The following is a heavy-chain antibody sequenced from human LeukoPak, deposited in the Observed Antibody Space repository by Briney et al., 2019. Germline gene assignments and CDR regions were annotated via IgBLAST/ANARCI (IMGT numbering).Heavy chain of an antibody. CDR3: APSVVPATPFDY. J-gene: IGHJ4*02. V-gene: IGHV3-72*01. Sequence: GRSLRLSCAASGFTFSSYGMHWVRQAPGKGLEWVGRSRNKANSYTTEYAASVEGRFTISRDDSKTSMFLHMNSLKTEDTAMYYCAPSVVPATPFDYWGQGTLVTVSS. CDR1: GFTFSSYG. D-gene: IGHD2-21*02. CDR2: SRNKANSYTT.